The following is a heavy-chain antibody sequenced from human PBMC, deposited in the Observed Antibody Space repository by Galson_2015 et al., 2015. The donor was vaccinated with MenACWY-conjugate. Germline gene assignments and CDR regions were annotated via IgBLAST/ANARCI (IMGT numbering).Heavy chain of an antibody. CDR3: AKLYGSGSYYYYGMGG. CDR1: GFTFRQYA. CDR2: ISGSGGST. J-gene: IGHJ6*02. D-gene: IGHD3-10*01. Sequence: SLRLSCAVSGFTFRQYAMSWVRQAPGKGLEWVSAISGSGGSTYYADSVKGRFTISRDNSKNTLYLQMNSLRAEDTAVYYCAKLYGSGSYYYYGMGGGGQGTTVAVSS. V-gene: IGHV3-23*01.